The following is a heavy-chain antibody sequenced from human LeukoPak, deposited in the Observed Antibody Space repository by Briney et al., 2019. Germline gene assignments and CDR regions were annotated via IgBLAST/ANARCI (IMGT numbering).Heavy chain of an antibody. D-gene: IGHD3-10*01. CDR1: GFTFSDYY. V-gene: IGHV3-11*01. CDR3: ARVQLWFGELLFSYYFDY. Sequence: GGSLRLSCAASGFTFSDYYMSWIRQAPGKGLEWVSYISSSGSTIYYADSVKGRFTISRDNAKNSLYLQMNSLRAEDTAVYYCARVQLWFGELLFSYYFDYWGQGTVVTVSS. J-gene: IGHJ4*02. CDR2: ISSSGSTI.